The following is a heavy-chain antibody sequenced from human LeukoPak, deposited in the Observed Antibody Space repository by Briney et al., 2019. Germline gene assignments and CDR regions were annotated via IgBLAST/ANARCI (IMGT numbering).Heavy chain of an antibody. V-gene: IGHV4-39*01. CDR1: GGSISGSSYY. Sequence: SETLSLTCTVSGGSISGSSYYWGWIRQPPGKGLEWLGTIYSSGSTYYNPPLKSRVTISVDTSKNQFSLKLSSVTAADTAVYYCARRNGYINDWPNWFAPWGQGTLVTVSS. CDR3: ARRNGYINDWPNWFAP. D-gene: IGHD6-19*01. J-gene: IGHJ5*02. CDR2: IYSSGST.